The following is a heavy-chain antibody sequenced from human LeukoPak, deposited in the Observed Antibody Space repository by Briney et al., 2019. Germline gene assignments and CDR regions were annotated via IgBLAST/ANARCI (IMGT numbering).Heavy chain of an antibody. CDR2: IYYSGST. J-gene: IGHJ3*02. CDR3: ARHVLDIVVVEDAFDI. CDR1: GGSISSYY. D-gene: IGHD2-2*03. V-gene: IGHV4-59*08. Sequence: PSETLSLTCTVSGGSISSYYWSWIRQPPGKGLEWIGYIYYSGSTNYNPSPKSRVTISVDTSKNQFSLKLSSVTAADTAVYYCARHVLDIVVVEDAFDIWGQGTMVTVSS.